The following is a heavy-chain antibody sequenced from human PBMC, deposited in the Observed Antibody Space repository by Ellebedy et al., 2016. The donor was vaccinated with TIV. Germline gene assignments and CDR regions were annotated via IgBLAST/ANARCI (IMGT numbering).Heavy chain of an antibody. J-gene: IGHJ6*03. V-gene: IGHV4-39*07. D-gene: IGHD2-15*01. CDR2: IYYSGST. CDR3: ARELRAAGGHYMDV. CDR1: GDSISSSSFF. Sequence: MPSETLSLTCTVSGDSISSSSFFWGWIRQPPGKGLEWIGSIYYSGSTYYSPSLKSRVTISVDTSKNQFSLKLNSVTAADTAVYYCARELRAAGGHYMDVWGRGTTVTVSS.